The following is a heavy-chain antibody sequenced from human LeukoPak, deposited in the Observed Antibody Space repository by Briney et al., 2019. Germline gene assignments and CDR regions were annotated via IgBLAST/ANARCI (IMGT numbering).Heavy chain of an antibody. V-gene: IGHV3-15*01. CDR3: TARIAAPPTVDGY. Sequence: PGGSLRLSCAASGFTFSNAWMSWVRQAPGKGLEWVGRIKSKTDGGTTDYAAPVKGRFTISRDDSKNTLYLQMNSLKTEDTAVYYCTARIAAPPTVDGYWGQGTLVTVSS. D-gene: IGHD6-6*01. CDR2: IKSKTDGGTT. J-gene: IGHJ4*02. CDR1: GFTFSNAW.